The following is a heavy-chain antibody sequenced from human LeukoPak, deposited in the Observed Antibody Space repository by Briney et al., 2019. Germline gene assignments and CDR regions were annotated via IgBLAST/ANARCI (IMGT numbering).Heavy chain of an antibody. V-gene: IGHV4-59*12. CDR3: AREYSSSHDY. D-gene: IGHD6-13*01. J-gene: IGHJ4*02. Sequence: SETLSLTCTVSGGSISPYYWSWIRQPPGKGLEWIGSIYYSGSTYYNPSLKSRVTISVDTSKNQFSLKLSSVTAADTAVYYCAREYSSSHDYWGQGTLVTVSS. CDR1: GGSISPYY. CDR2: IYYSGST.